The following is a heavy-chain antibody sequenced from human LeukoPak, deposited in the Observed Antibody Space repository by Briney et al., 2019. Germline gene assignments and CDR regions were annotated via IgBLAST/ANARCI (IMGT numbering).Heavy chain of an antibody. V-gene: IGHV4-31*03. CDR2: IYYSGST. CDR1: GGSISSGGYY. D-gene: IGHD2-21*02. J-gene: IGHJ3*02. CDR3: ARKHIRGGDPSDGFDI. Sequence: MPSQTLSLTCTVSGGSISSGGYYWSWIRQHPGEGLEGIGYIYYSGSTYYNPPLKSRVTISVDTSKNQFSLKLSSVTAADTAVYYCARKHIRGGDPSDGFDIWGQGTMVTVSS.